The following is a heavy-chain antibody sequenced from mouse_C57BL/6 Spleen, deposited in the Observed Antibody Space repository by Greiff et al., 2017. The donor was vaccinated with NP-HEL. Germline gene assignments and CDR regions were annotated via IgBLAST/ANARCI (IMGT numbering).Heavy chain of an antibody. Sequence: QVQLQQPGAELVRPGSSVKLSCKASGYTFTSYWMHWVKQRPIQGLEWIGNIDPSDSETHYNQKFKDKATLTVDKSSSTAYMQLSSLTSEDSAVYYCARFSPFITTVVATQIDYAMDYWGQGTSVTVSS. V-gene: IGHV1-52*01. CDR2: IDPSDSET. CDR1: GYTFTSYW. CDR3: ARFSPFITTVVATQIDYAMDY. J-gene: IGHJ4*01. D-gene: IGHD1-1*01.